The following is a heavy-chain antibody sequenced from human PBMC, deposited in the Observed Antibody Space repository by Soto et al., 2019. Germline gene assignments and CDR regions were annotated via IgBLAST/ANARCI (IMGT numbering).Heavy chain of an antibody. CDR1: GYSFTSYW. CDR3: ARESYYDSSGYYGLGFDY. J-gene: IGHJ4*02. CDR2: IYPGDSDT. Sequence: PGESLKISCKGSGYSFTSYWIGWVRQMPGKGLEWMGIIYPGDSDTRYSPSFQGQVTISADKSISTAYLQWSSLKASDTAMYYCARESYYDSSGYYGLGFDYWGQGTLGTVSS. V-gene: IGHV5-51*01. D-gene: IGHD3-22*01.